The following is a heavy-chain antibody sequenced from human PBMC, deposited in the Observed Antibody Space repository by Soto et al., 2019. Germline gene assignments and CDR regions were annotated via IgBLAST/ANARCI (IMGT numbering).Heavy chain of an antibody. D-gene: IGHD3-10*01. V-gene: IGHV3-48*02. Sequence: GGSLRLSCAASGFSFSAYSMNWVRQAPGKGLEWIAYTSTSSTTKYYADSVRGRFSISRDNANDLLYLDMDKLRDEDTGIYYCAGSYSSGNWYFDYWGLGTPVTVS. J-gene: IGHJ4*02. CDR1: GFSFSAYS. CDR2: TSTSSTTK. CDR3: AGSYSSGNWYFDY.